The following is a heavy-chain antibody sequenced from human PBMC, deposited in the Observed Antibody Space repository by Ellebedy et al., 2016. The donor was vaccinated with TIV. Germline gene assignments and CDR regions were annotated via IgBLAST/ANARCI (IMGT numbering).Heavy chain of an antibody. CDR2: INASGGT. Sequence: SETLSLTXAVYGGPFRGHYWSWIRQTPGKRLEWIGEINASGGTNYNPSLRSRVTMSVDTSKNQFSLKVRSVTAADSSVYYCARGIVDLLPLKHFDSWGQGTLVTVSS. D-gene: IGHD3-22*01. CDR1: GGPFRGHY. V-gene: IGHV4-34*01. J-gene: IGHJ4*02. CDR3: ARGIVDLLPLKHFDS.